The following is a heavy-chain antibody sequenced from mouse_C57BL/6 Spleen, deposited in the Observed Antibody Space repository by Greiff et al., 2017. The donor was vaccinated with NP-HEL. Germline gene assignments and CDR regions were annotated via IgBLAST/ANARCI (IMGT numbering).Heavy chain of an antibody. CDR2: IYPSDSET. J-gene: IGHJ2*01. CDR3: ARGVRRYFDY. Sequence: QVQLQQPGAELVRPGSSVKLSCKASGYTFTSYWMDWVKQRPGQGLEWIGNIYPSDSETHYNQKFKDKATLTVDKSSSTAYMQLSSLPSEDSAVYYCARGVRRYFDYWGQGTTLTVSS. V-gene: IGHV1-61*01. D-gene: IGHD2-1*01. CDR1: GYTFTSYW.